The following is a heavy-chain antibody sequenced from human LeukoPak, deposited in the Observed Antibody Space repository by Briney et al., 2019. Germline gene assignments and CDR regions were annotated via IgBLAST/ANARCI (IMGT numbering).Heavy chain of an antibody. CDR2: ISGSGGST. CDR1: GFTFSTYA. V-gene: IGHV3-23*01. D-gene: IGHD6-19*01. CDR3: AKRHGYSSGWFYFDC. J-gene: IGHJ4*02. Sequence: PGGSLRLSCAASGFTFSTYAMSWVRQAPGKGLEWVSAISGSGGSTYYADSVKGRFTVSRDNSKNTLYLQMNSLRAEDTAVYYCAKRHGYSSGWFYFDCWGQGTLVTVS.